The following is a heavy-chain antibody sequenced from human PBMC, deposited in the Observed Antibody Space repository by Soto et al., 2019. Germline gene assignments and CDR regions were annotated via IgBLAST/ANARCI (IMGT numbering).Heavy chain of an antibody. V-gene: IGHV1-18*01. CDR1: GYTFTTYG. Sequence: GASVKVSCKASGYTFTTYGISWVRQAPGQGLEWMGWISPYNCDTHYAERFQGRLTMTTDASATSAYMELRTLSSDDRAVYFCARALSMAQYYYYMDVWGKGTTVTVSS. J-gene: IGHJ6*03. CDR3: ARALSMAQYYYYMDV. CDR2: ISPYNCDT.